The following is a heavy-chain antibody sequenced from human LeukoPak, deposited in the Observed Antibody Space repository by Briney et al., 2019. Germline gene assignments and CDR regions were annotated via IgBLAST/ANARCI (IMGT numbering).Heavy chain of an antibody. CDR1: GFGFSDYG. J-gene: IGHJ2*01. CDR3: TRGQEGYYFDF. Sequence: PGGSLRLSCAASGFGFSDYGMHWIRQAPGKGLEWVAVISYDGTTKYFADSVRGRFTISRDNSRNTVNLQMNSLRAEDTALYFCTRGQEGYYFDFWGRGTRVIVSS. CDR2: ISYDGTTK. D-gene: IGHD5-18*01. V-gene: IGHV3-30*12.